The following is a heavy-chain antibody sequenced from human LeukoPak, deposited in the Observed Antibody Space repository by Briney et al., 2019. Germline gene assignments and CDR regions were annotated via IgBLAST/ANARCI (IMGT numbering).Heavy chain of an antibody. CDR1: GFTFSSYS. J-gene: IGHJ4*02. D-gene: IGHD2-2*01. V-gene: IGHV3-21*01. Sequence: PGGSLRLSCAASGFTFSSYSMNWVRQARGKVLEWVSSISSSSSYIYYADSVKGRFTISRDNAKNSLYLQMNSLRAEDTAVYYCARDIVVVPAALDYWGQGTLVTVSS. CDR3: ARDIVVVPAALDY. CDR2: ISSSSSYI.